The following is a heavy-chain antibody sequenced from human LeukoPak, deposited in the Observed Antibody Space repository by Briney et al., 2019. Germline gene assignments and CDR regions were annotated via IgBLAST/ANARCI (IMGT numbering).Heavy chain of an antibody. J-gene: IGHJ3*02. V-gene: IGHV3-7*01. CDR2: IKQDGSEK. CDR1: GFTFSSYW. D-gene: IGHD3-22*01. CDR3: AREPPYYYDSSGYPTPDAFDT. Sequence: GGSLRLSCAASGFTFSSYWMSWVRQAPGKGLEWVANIKQDGSEKYYVDSVKGRFTISRDNAKNSLYLQMNSLRAEDTAVYYCAREPPYYYDSSGYPTPDAFDTWGQGTMVTVSS.